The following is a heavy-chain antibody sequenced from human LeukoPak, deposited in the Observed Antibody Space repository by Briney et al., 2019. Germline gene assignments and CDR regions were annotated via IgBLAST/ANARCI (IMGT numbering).Heavy chain of an antibody. CDR3: ARDPTDIVVVPAAMNDY. CDR1: GYTLTDIS. V-gene: IGHV7-4-1*02. Sequence: ASVKVSCKVSGYTLTDISIHWVRQAPGQGLEWMGWINTNTGNPTYAQGFTGRFVFSLDTSVSTAYLQISSLKAEDTAVYYCARDPTDIVVVPAAMNDYWGQGTLVTVSS. J-gene: IGHJ4*02. CDR2: INTNTGNP. D-gene: IGHD2-2*01.